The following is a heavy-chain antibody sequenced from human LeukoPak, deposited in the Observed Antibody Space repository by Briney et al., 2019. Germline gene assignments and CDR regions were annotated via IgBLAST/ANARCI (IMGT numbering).Heavy chain of an antibody. V-gene: IGHV1-3*01. CDR3: ARGWWDLGEIPF. D-gene: IGHD1-26*01. Sequence: ASVKVSCKASGYDFTSYAMHWVRQAPGQSLEWMGWINGGNGETRYSENFHGRVTITRDAAAKTSYMELNSLGPEDTAVYYCARGWWDLGEIPFWGQGTL. J-gene: IGHJ4*02. CDR2: INGGNGET. CDR1: GYDFTSYA.